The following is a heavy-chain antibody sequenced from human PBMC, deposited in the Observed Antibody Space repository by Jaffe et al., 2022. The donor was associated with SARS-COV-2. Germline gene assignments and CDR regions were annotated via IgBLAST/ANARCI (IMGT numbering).Heavy chain of an antibody. J-gene: IGHJ3*02. D-gene: IGHD1-20*01. CDR2: IGTAGDT. Sequence: EVQLVESGGGLVQPGGSLRLSCAASGFTFSSYDMHWVRQATGKGLEWVSAIGTAGDTYYPGSVKGRFTISRENAKNSLYLQMNSLRAGDTAVYYCARSVSINAFDIWGQGTMVTVSS. V-gene: IGHV3-13*01. CDR1: GFTFSSYD. CDR3: ARSVSINAFDI.